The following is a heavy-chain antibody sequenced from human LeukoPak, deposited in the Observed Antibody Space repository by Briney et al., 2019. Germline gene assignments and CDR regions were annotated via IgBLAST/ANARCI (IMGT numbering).Heavy chain of an antibody. CDR1: GFTFRSYG. CDR3: AKGMSGSYYDY. Sequence: PGGSLRLSCAASGFTFRSYGMHWVRQAPGKGLEWVAVISYDGSNKYYADSVKGRFTISRDNSKNTLYLQMNSLRAEDTAVYYCAKGMSGSYYDYWGQGTLVTVSS. CDR2: ISYDGSNK. D-gene: IGHD1-26*01. V-gene: IGHV3-30*18. J-gene: IGHJ4*02.